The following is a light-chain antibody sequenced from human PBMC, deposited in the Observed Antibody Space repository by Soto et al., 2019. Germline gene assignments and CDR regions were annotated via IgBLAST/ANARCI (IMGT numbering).Light chain of an antibody. CDR1: RYNIGRNT. V-gene: IGLV1-44*01. CDR2: SNY. Sequence: QSVLTQPPSASGTPGQRVTISCSGSRYNIGRNTVNWYQQLPGTAPKLLIYSNYQRPSGVPDRFSGSKSGTSASLAISGLQSEDEADYYCAAWDDSLNGVVFGGGTKLTVL. CDR3: AAWDDSLNGVV. J-gene: IGLJ2*01.